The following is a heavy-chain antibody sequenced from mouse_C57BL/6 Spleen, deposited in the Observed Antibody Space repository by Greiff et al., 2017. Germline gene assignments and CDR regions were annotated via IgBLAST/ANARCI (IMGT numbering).Heavy chain of an antibody. CDR3: ARNFYYGYDGAMDY. CDR2: IWSGGST. CDR1: GFSLTSYG. J-gene: IGHJ4*01. Sequence: QVQLQQSGPGLVQPSQSLSITCTVSGFSLTSYGVHWVRQSPGKGLEWLGVIWSGGSTDYNAAFISGLSISKDNSKCQVFFKMNSLQADDTAIYYCARNFYYGYDGAMDYWGQGTSVTVSS. V-gene: IGHV2-2*01. D-gene: IGHD2-2*01.